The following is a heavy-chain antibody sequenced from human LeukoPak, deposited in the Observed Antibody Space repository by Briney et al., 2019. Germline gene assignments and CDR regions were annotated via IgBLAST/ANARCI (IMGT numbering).Heavy chain of an antibody. CDR3: TVIGDSNH. D-gene: IGHD4-17*01. CDR2: IHSSGAT. CDR1: GFTGSNNY. V-gene: IGHV3-53*01. J-gene: IGHJ5*02. Sequence: GGSLRLSCAASGFTGSNNYVSWVRQAPGMGLEWVSAIHSSGATCYADSVKGRSTISRDTSKNTLYLQISSLRVEDTAVYYCTVIGDSNHWGRGPLVTVSS.